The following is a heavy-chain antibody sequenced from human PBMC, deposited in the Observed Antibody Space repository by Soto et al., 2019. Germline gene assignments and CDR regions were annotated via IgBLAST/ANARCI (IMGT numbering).Heavy chain of an antibody. J-gene: IGHJ5*02. V-gene: IGHV3-23*01. CDR3: AKSGRFLEWFKNWFDP. Sequence: GGSLRLSCAASGFTFSSYAMSWVRQAPGKGLEWVSAISGSGGSTYYADSVKGRFTISRDNSKNTLYLQMNSLRAEGTAVYYCAKSGRFLEWFKNWFDPWGQGTLVTVSS. D-gene: IGHD3-3*01. CDR2: ISGSGGST. CDR1: GFTFSSYA.